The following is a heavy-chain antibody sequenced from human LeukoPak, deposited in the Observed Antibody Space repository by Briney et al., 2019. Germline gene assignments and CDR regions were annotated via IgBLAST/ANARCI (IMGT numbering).Heavy chain of an antibody. CDR3: ARDIAGGWNYFDY. J-gene: IGHJ4*02. CDR1: GYTFTGYY. D-gene: IGHD1-14*01. Sequence: ASVKVSCKASGYTFTGYYMHWVRQAPGQGLEWMGIINPTGGSTGYAQKFQGRVTMTRDTSTTTVYMEMSSLRSEDTAVYYCARDIAGGWNYFDYWGQGTLVTVSS. CDR2: INPTGGST. V-gene: IGHV1-46*01.